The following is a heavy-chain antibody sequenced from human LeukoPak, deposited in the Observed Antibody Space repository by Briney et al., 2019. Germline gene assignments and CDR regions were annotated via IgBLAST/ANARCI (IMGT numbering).Heavy chain of an antibody. CDR2: IYTSGST. Sequence: SQTLSLTCTVSGGSISSKSYYWSWIRQPAGKGLEWIGRIYTSGSTDYNPSLKSRVTISVDTSKNQFSLKLSSVTAADTAVYYCARGTGEDSSSWSVYYYYYMDVWGKGTTVTVSS. J-gene: IGHJ6*03. D-gene: IGHD6-13*01. CDR1: GGSISSKSYY. CDR3: ARGTGEDSSSWSVYYYYYMDV. V-gene: IGHV4-61*02.